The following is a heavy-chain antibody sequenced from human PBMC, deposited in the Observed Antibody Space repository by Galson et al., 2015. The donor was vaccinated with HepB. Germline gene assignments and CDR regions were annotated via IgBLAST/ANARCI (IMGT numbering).Heavy chain of an antibody. D-gene: IGHD1-7*01. CDR1: GYTFSSYD. Sequence: SVKVSCKAIGYTFSSYDVTWVRQASGQGLEWMGWMNPNSGNTGYAPEFQDRVTMTGDTSMSTAYMELSSLRSEDTAVYYCARGVRNYLYSDNWGQGTLVTVSS. V-gene: IGHV1-8*01. J-gene: IGHJ4*02. CDR3: ARGVRNYLYSDN. CDR2: MNPNSGNT.